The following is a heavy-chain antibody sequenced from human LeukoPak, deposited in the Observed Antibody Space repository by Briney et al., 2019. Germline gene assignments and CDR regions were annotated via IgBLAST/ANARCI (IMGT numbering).Heavy chain of an antibody. V-gene: IGHV4-39*07. CDR3: ARLMARYSSSWYGRAFDI. CDR1: GGSISSSSYY. D-gene: IGHD6-13*01. CDR2: IYYSGST. J-gene: IGHJ3*02. Sequence: SETLSLTCTVSGGSISSSSYYWGWIRQPPGKGLEWIGSIYYSGSTYYNPSLKSRVTVSVDTSKNQFSLKLSSVTAADTAVYYCARLMARYSSSWYGRAFDIWGQGTMVTVSS.